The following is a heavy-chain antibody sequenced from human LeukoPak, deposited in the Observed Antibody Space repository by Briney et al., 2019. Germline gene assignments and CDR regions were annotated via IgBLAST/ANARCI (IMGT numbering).Heavy chain of an antibody. D-gene: IGHD1-26*01. J-gene: IGHJ4*02. CDR1: GGTFSSYA. CDR2: IIPIFGTA. CDR3: ARGNGGSYYFDY. Sequence: SVKVSCKAYGGTFSSYAISWVRQAPGQGLEWMGRIIPIFGTANYAQKFQGRVTITTDESTSTAYMELSSLRSEDTAVYYCARGNGGSYYFDYWGQGTLVTVSS. V-gene: IGHV1-69*05.